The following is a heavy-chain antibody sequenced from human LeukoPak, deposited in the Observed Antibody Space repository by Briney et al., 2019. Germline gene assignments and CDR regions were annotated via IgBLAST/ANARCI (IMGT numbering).Heavy chain of an antibody. CDR3: AKDISPRQTFIGTGSFDY. CDR1: GFTFDDYA. V-gene: IGHV3-9*01. D-gene: IGHD3-9*01. CDR2: ISWNSGSI. Sequence: PGRSLRLSCAASGFTFDDYAMHWVRQAPGKGLEWVSGISWNSGSIGYADSVKGRFTISRDNAKNSLYLQMNSLRAEDTALYYCAKDISPRQTFIGTGSFDYWGQGTLVTVSS. J-gene: IGHJ4*02.